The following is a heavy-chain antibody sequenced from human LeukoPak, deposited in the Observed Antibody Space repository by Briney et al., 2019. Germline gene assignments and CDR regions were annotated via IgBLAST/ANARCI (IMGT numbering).Heavy chain of an antibody. CDR2: SRNKGNSYST. Sequence: HPGRSLRLSCAAPGLTAGDYYMDWVRQTPGKGLEWVGRSRNKGNSYSTDFAATVKGRFTISRDESKNSLFLQMNGLKIEDMAVYYCVRVQTGGAFDIWGQGTMVTVST. CDR1: GLTAGDYY. D-gene: IGHD1-1*01. J-gene: IGHJ3*02. V-gene: IGHV3-72*01. CDR3: VRVQTGGAFDI.